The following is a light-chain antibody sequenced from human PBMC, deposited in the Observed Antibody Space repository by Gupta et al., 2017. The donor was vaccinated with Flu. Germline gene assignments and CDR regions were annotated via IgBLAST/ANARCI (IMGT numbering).Light chain of an antibody. V-gene: IGKV1-33*01. J-gene: IGKJ1*01. Sequence: VGASVTITCQASRGISYYFKWQQQTARDARKLLFCAACTVQSGVPSMFSRSCAGTDFTSIISSVHAEDIVTYCWQYYGTPPSFGHGTKVEIK. CDR3: QYYGTPPS. CDR1: RGISYY. CDR2: AAC.